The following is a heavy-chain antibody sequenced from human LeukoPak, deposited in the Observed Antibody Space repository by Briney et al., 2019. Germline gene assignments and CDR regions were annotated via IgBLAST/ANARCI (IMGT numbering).Heavy chain of an antibody. J-gene: IGHJ4*02. V-gene: IGHV3-53*01. CDR1: GFTVSSNY. D-gene: IGHD3-3*01. Sequence: PGGSLGLSCAASGFTVSSNYMSWVRQAPGKGLEWVSVIYSGGSTYYADSVKGRFTISGDNSKNTLYLQMNSLRAEDTAVYYCASGGVYDFWSGYFGPDYWGQGTLVTVSS. CDR3: ASGGVYDFWSGYFGPDY. CDR2: IYSGGST.